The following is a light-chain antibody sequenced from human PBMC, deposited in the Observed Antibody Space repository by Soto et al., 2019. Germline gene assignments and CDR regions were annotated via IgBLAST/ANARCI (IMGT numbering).Light chain of an antibody. J-gene: IGLJ2*01. CDR3: SSYTSSSTLV. Sequence: QSALTQPDSVSGSPGQSIAISCTGTSSDVGRYNYVSWYQQHPGKAPKLMIYEVSNRPSGISNRFSGSKSGNTASLTLSGLQAEDEADYYCSSYTSSSTLVFGGGTQLTVL. CDR1: SSDVGRYNY. CDR2: EVS. V-gene: IGLV2-14*01.